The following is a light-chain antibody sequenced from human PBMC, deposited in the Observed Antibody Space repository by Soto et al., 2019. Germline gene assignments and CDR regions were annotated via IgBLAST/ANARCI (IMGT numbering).Light chain of an antibody. CDR3: EQDFSYPLT. Sequence: DIQMTQSPSTLSASVGDRVIITCRASQSLGTWLAWYQQKPGTAPVLRIYDVSRLESGVPSRFSVSGCGTEFTLTISSLQPNDVATYYCEQDFSYPLTFSGGTRVEIK. CDR2: DVS. J-gene: IGKJ4*01. CDR1: QSLGTW. V-gene: IGKV1-5*01.